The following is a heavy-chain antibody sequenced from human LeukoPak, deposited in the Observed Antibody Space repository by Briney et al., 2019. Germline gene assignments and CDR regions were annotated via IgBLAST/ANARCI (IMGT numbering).Heavy chain of an antibody. D-gene: IGHD6-6*01. CDR1: EFTFSSYA. CDR3: AKGEYSSSSGYYYYMDV. V-gene: IGHV3-23*01. CDR2: ISGSGGST. Sequence: GGSLRLSCAASEFTFSSYAMSWVRQAPGKGLEWVSAISGSGGSTYYADSVKGRFTISRDNSKDTLYLQMNSLRAEDTAVYYCAKGEYSSSSGYYYYMDVWGKGTTVTVSS. J-gene: IGHJ6*03.